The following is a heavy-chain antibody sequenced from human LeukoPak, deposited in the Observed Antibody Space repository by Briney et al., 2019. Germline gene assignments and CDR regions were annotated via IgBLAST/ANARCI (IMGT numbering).Heavy chain of an antibody. J-gene: IGHJ4*02. Sequence: PGGSLRLSCAASGFTFSSYAMSWVRQAPGKGLEWVSAISGSGGSTYYADSVKGRFTISRDNSKNTVHLQMNSLRDEDTAVYYCARAERSGYQRQFDYWGQGTLVTVSS. D-gene: IGHD3-22*01. CDR1: GFTFSSYA. V-gene: IGHV3-23*01. CDR2: ISGSGGST. CDR3: ARAERSGYQRQFDY.